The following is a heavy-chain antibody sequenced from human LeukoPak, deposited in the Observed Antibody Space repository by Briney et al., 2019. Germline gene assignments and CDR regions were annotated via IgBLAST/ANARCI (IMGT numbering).Heavy chain of an antibody. J-gene: IGHJ4*02. CDR1: GFTFSSYG. CDR2: ISYDGSNK. CDR3: ARSDDSSDYSFNTFDY. Sequence: PGGSLRLSCAASGFTFSSYGIHWVRQAPGKGLEWVAFISYDGSNKYYADSVKGRFTISRDNSKNTLYLQMNSLRAEDTAVYYCARSDDSSDYSFNTFDYWGQGTLVTVSS. V-gene: IGHV3-30*02. D-gene: IGHD3-22*01.